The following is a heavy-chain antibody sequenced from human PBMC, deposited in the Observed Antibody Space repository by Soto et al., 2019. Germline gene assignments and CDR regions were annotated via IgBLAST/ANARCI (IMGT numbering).Heavy chain of an antibody. V-gene: IGHV4-4*02. CDR2: IYHSGST. D-gene: IGHD3-10*01. CDR1: GGSISSGNW. J-gene: IGHJ4*02. Sequence: SETLSLTCAVSGGSISSGNWWSWVRQPPGKGLEWIGEIYHSGSTNYNPSLKSRVTISVDKSKTQFSLRLSSVTAADTAVYYCARVISPMAPSDYWGQGTLVTVSS. CDR3: ARVISPMAPSDY.